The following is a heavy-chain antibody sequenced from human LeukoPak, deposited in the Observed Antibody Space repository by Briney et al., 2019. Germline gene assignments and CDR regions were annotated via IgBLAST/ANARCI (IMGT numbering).Heavy chain of an antibody. V-gene: IGHV4-39*01. D-gene: IGHD3-16*01. J-gene: IGHJ3*01. CDR2: IYYSGST. CDR3: ARDVSNP. CDR1: GGSISSGSYY. Sequence: SETQSLTCTVSGGSISSGSYYWGWIRQPPGKGLEWIGSIYYSGSTYYNPSLKSRVTISLDTSKNQFSLRLSSVTAADTAVYFCARDVSNPWGQGTMVTVSS.